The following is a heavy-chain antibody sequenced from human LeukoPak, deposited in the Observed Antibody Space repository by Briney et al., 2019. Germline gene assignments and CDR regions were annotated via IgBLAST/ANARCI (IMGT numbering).Heavy chain of an antibody. CDR2: INHSGST. D-gene: IGHD3-10*01. Sequence: SETLSLTCAVYGGSFSTYYWSWVRQPPGSGLEWIGEINHSGSTNYNPSLKSRVTVSIDTSKNQFSLKLSSLTAADTAIYFCARHGLGRGVYISRQYNYYMDVWGTGTTVTVSS. J-gene: IGHJ6*04. CDR3: ARHGLGRGVYISRQYNYYMDV. CDR1: GGSFSTYY. V-gene: IGHV4-34*01.